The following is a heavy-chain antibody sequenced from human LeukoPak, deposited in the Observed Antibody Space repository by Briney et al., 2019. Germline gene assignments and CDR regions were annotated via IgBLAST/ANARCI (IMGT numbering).Heavy chain of an antibody. Sequence: SETLSLTWAVYGGSFSGYYWSWIRQPAGKGLEWSGEINHSGSTNYNPSLKSRVTISVDTSKNQFSLKLSSVTAADTAVYYCARRDILTGYYPFDYWGQGTLVTVSS. CDR3: ARRDILTGYYPFDY. D-gene: IGHD3-9*01. J-gene: IGHJ4*02. V-gene: IGHV4-34*01. CDR2: INHSGST. CDR1: GGSFSGYY.